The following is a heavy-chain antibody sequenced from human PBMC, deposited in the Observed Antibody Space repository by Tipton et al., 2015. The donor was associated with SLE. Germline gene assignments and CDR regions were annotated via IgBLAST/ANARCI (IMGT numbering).Heavy chain of an antibody. CDR3: ARLVRFLGGRFFDY. Sequence: TLSLTCTVSGGSISSTNYFWTWIRQPAGKGLEWIGRIYTSGNTNYNPSLQSRVTISIDTSKNQFSLKLSSVTAADTAVYYCARLVRFLGGRFFDYWGQGTLVTVSS. CDR1: GGSISSTNYF. V-gene: IGHV4-61*02. J-gene: IGHJ4*02. D-gene: IGHD3-3*01. CDR2: IYTSGNT.